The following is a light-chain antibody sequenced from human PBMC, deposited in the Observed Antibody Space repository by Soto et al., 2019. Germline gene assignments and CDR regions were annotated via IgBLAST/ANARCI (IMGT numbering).Light chain of an antibody. V-gene: IGLV1-40*01. CDR3: QSYDSSLSGVV. CDR2: GDT. Sequence: QSVLTQPPSMSGAPGQRVTISCTGSGSNIGAGYEVHWYQQLPGTAPKLLIYGDTNRPSGVPDRFSGSKSGTSASLAITGLQAEDEADYYCQSYDSSLSGVVFGGGTKLTVL. J-gene: IGLJ2*01. CDR1: GSNIGAGYE.